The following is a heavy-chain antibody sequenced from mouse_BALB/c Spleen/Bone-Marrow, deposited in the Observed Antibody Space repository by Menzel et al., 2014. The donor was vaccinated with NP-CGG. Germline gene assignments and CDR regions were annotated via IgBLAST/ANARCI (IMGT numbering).Heavy chain of an antibody. Sequence: EVQLQQSGPDLVKPSQSLSLTCTVTGYSITSGYSWHWIRQFPGNKLEWMGYIHYSGSTNYNPYLKSRISITRDTSKNQFFLQLNSVTTEDTATYYGASSSTVVADGYFDDWGAGTTVTVSS. CDR2: IHYSGST. CDR3: ASSSTVVADGYFDD. D-gene: IGHD1-1*01. CDR1: GYSITSGYS. J-gene: IGHJ1*01. V-gene: IGHV3-1*02.